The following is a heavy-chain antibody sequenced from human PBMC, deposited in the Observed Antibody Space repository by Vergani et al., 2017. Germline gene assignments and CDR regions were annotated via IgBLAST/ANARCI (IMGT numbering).Heavy chain of an antibody. V-gene: IGHV3-30*03. D-gene: IGHD5-18*01. Sequence: QVQLVESGGGVVQPGRSLRLSCAASGFTFSSYGMHWVRQAPGKGLEWVAVISYDGSNKYYADSVKGRFTISRDNSKNTLYLQMNSLRAEDTAVYYCARVHGYGLDYWGQGTLVTVSS. CDR3: ARVHGYGLDY. CDR1: GFTFSSYG. J-gene: IGHJ4*02. CDR2: ISYDGSNK.